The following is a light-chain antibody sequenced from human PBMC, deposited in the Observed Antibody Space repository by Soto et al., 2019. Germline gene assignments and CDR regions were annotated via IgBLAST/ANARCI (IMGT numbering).Light chain of an antibody. CDR2: GAS. Sequence: EIVLTQSPGALSLSPGERATLSCGASQSVSSSYLAWYQQKPGQAPRLLIYGASTRATGIPDRLSGSGSGTDFTLTISRLDTQDLAVYYCQQYDSAPRTFGQGTKVDIK. CDR1: QSVSSSY. CDR3: QQYDSAPRT. V-gene: IGKV3-20*01. J-gene: IGKJ1*01.